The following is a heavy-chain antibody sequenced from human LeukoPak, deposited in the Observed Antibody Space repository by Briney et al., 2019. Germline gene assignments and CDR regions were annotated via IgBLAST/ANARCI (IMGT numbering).Heavy chain of an antibody. Sequence: SETLSLTCTVSGGSISSSSYYWGWIRQPSGKGLEWIGSIYYSGSTYYNPSLKSRVTISVDTSKNQFSLKLSSVTAAGTAVYYCASSRNDFWSGYGDYWGQGTLVTVSS. CDR1: GGSISSSSYY. J-gene: IGHJ4*02. D-gene: IGHD3-3*01. V-gene: IGHV4-39*01. CDR2: IYYSGST. CDR3: ASSRNDFWSGYGDY.